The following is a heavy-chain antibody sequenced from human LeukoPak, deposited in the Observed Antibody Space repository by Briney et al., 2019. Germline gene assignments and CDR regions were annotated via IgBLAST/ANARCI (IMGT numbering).Heavy chain of an antibody. V-gene: IGHV4-59*08. J-gene: IGHJ4*02. CDR3: ARRVSNYRFDY. CDR1: GGSISSYY. CDR2: IYYSGST. D-gene: IGHD4-11*01. Sequence: PSETLSLTCTVSGGSISSYYWSWIRQPPGKGLEWIGYIYYSGSTQYNPSLKSRVTISVDTSKNQFSLKLSSVTAADTAVYYCARRVSNYRFDYWGQGTLVTVSS.